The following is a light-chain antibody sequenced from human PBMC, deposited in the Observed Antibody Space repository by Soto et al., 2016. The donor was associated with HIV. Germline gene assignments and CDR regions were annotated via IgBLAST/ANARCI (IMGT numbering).Light chain of an antibody. V-gene: IGLV3-1*01. CDR2: QDN. CDR1: KLGDKY. CDR3: QAWDSSTLWV. Sequence: SYELTQPPSVSVSPGQTASITCSGDKLGDKYVCWYQQKPGQSPVLVIYQDNKRPSGIPKRFSGSNSGNTATLTISGTQAMDEADYYCQAWDSSTLWVFGGGTKLTVL. J-gene: IGLJ3*02.